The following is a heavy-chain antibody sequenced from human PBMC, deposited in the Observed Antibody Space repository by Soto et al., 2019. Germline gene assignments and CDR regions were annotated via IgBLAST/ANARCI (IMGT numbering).Heavy chain of an antibody. V-gene: IGHV3-33*01. CDR2: TRHDGSNT. D-gene: IGHD1-26*01. J-gene: IGHJ4*02. Sequence: QVQLVESGGGVVQPGRSLRLSCAASGFTFSGYGMHWVRQAPGKGLEWVAITRHDGSNTYYADSVRGRFNISRDNSKKTLYLQVGSLRAEDTAGYYCARDGVGATTCFGYFDYWGQGTLVTVSS. CDR3: ARDGVGATTCFGYFDY. CDR1: GFTFSGYG.